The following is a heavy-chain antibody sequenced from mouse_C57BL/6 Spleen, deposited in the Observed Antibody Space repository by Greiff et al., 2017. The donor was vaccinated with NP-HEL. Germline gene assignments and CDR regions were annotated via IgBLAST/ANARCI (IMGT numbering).Heavy chain of an antibody. Sequence: VQLQQSGAELVRPGASVTLSCKASGYTFTDYEMHWVKQTPVHGLEWIGAIDPETGGTAYNQKFKGKAILTADKSSSTAYMELRSLTSEDSAVYYCTRRELGRWYFDVWGTGTTVTVSS. D-gene: IGHD4-1*01. J-gene: IGHJ1*03. CDR1: GYTFTDYE. V-gene: IGHV1-15*01. CDR3: TRRELGRWYFDV. CDR2: IDPETGGT.